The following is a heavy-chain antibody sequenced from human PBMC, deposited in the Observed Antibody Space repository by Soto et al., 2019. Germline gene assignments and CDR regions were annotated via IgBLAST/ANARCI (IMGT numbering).Heavy chain of an antibody. Sequence: QVQLQESGPGLVKPSQTLSLTCTVSGGSIRSDGYYWNWIRQHPGKGLEWIGYIHYSGSAYYNPSLKGRVNISVDTSKNQFSLKLNSVTAADTAVYYCARGGFEEEGFWGQGTLVTVSS. V-gene: IGHV4-31*03. CDR1: GGSIRSDGYY. CDR3: ARGGFEEEGF. J-gene: IGHJ4*02. CDR2: IHYSGSA.